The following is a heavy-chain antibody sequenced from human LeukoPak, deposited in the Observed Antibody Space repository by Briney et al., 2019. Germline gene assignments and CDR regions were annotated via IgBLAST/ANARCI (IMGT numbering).Heavy chain of an antibody. CDR1: GFTFSSYA. CDR3: ARGYCSSTSCCAGY. D-gene: IGHD2-2*01. V-gene: IGHV3-30*04. J-gene: IGHJ4*02. CDR2: ISYDGSNK. Sequence: GRSLRLSCAASGFTFSSYAMHWVRQAPGKGLEWVAVISYDGSNKYYADSVKGRFTISRDNSKNTLYLQMNSLRAEDTAVYYCARGYCSSTSCCAGYWGQGTLVTVSS.